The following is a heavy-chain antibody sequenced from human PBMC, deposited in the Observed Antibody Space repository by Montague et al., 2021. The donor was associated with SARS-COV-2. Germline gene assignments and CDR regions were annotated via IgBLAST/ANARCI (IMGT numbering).Heavy chain of an antibody. CDR3: ARVTLGGRDGRTRQYEGLDC. CDR2: VHDIESS. J-gene: IGHJ4*02. Sequence: SETLSLTCTVSGGSISRYFWNWIRQTPGKGLEWMGYVHDIESSIXNPSLQSRITILLDTPKNQFSLRLNAVTAADTAVYYCARVTLGGRDGRTRQYEGLDCGGQGILVTVSS. CDR1: GGSISRYF. D-gene: IGHD3-16*01. V-gene: IGHV4-59*01.